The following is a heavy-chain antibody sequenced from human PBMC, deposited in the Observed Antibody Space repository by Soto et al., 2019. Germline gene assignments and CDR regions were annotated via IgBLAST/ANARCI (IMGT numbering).Heavy chain of an antibody. V-gene: IGHV4-59*01. CDR3: AREGIRAAAGPQLHGGDAFDI. J-gene: IGHJ3*02. CDR2: IYYSGST. D-gene: IGHD6-13*01. Sequence: SETLSLTCTVSGGSISSYYWSWIRQPPGKGLERIGYIYYSGSTNYNPSIKSRVTISVDTSKNQFSLKLSSVTAADTFVYYCAREGIRAAAGPQLHGGDAFDIWGQGTMVT. CDR1: GGSISSYY.